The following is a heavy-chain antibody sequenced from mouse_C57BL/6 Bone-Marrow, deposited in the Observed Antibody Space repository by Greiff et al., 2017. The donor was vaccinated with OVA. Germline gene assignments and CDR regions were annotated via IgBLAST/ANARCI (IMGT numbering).Heavy chain of an antibody. CDR1: GYTFTSYW. J-gene: IGHJ4*01. CDR3: ARSITTVVATDAMDY. D-gene: IGHD1-1*01. CDR2: IDPNSGGT. Sequence: QVQLQQPGAELVKPGASVKLSCKASGYTFTSYWMHWVKQRPGRGLEWIGRIDPNSGGTKYNEKFKSKATLTVDKPSSTAYMQLSSLTSEDSAVYDCARSITTVVATDAMDYWGQGTSVTVSS. V-gene: IGHV1-72*01.